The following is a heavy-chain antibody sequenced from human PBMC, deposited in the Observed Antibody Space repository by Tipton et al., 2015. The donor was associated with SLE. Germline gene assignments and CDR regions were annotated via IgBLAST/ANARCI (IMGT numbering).Heavy chain of an antibody. CDR2: INHSGST. J-gene: IGHJ3*02. Sequence: TLSLTCAVYGGSFSGYYWSWIRQPPGKGLEWIGEINHSGSTNYNPSLKSRVTISVDTSKNQFSLKLTSVTAADTAVYYCARVSYCDGDCYWGAFDIWGQGIMVTVSS. D-gene: IGHD2-21*01. V-gene: IGHV4-34*01. CDR1: GGSFSGYY. CDR3: ARVSYCDGDCYWGAFDI.